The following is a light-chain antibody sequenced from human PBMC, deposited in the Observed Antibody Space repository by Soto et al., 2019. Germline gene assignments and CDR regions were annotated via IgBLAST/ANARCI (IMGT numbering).Light chain of an antibody. V-gene: IGKV2-30*01. CDR3: MQNTHWPIT. J-gene: IGKJ5*01. CDR2: QVS. Sequence: VMMAQSPLSLPVTLGQPASSSCSSSHSLVYSAGDTYLSWFQQRPGQSPRRLLSQVSSRDSGVPDRFSGSGSGTDFTLKISSVEADDVAVYYCMQNTHWPITFGQGTRLEIK. CDR1: HSLVYSAGDTY.